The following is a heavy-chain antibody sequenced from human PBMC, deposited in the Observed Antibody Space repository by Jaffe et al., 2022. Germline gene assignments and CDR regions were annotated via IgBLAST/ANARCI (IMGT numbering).Heavy chain of an antibody. V-gene: IGHV1-46*01. CDR3: ARASITMVRGTDNWFDP. Sequence: QVQLVQSGAEVKKPGASVKVSCKASGYTFTSYYMHWVRQAPGQGLEWMGIINPSGGSTSYAQKFQGRVTMTRDTSTSTVYMELSSLRSEDTAVYYCARASITMVRGTDNWFDPWGQGTLVTVSS. J-gene: IGHJ5*02. CDR2: INPSGGST. D-gene: IGHD3-10*01. CDR1: GYTFTSYY.